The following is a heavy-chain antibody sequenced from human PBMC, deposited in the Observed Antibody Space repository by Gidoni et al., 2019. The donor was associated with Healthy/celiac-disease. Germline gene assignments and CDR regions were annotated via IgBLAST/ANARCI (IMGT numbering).Heavy chain of an antibody. CDR1: GGSISSGSYY. Sequence: QVQLQESGPGLVKPSQTLSLTCTVSGGSISSGSYYWSWIRQPAGKGLEWIGRIYTSGSTNYNPSLKSRVTISVDTSKNQFSLKLSSVTAADTAVYYCAREERLWSLGYWGQGTLVTVSS. V-gene: IGHV4-61*02. CDR2: IYTSGST. D-gene: IGHD3-10*01. CDR3: AREERLWSLGY. J-gene: IGHJ4*02.